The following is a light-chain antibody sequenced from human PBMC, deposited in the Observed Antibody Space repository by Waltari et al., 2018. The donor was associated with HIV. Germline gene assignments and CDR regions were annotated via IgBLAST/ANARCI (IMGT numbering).Light chain of an antibody. CDR2: EDS. J-gene: IGLJ2*01. Sequence: SYALTQPPSVSVSPGQTARITCSGDALPKTYAYWYQQKSGQAPVLVIYEDSKRPSGIPERFSGSSSGTTATLTISGAQVEDEADYYCYSTDSSGNRRVFGGGTKLTVL. V-gene: IGLV3-10*01. CDR1: ALPKTY. CDR3: YSTDSSGNRRV.